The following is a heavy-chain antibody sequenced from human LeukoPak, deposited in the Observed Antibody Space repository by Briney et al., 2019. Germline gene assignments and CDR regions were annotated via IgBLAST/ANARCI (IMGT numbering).Heavy chain of an antibody. CDR1: GFTFSSYG. CDR2: ISSNGGST. Sequence: GGSLRLSCAASGFTFSSYGMHWVRQAPGKGLEYVSTISSNGGSTYYASSLKGRFTISRDNSKNTLYLQMGSLRTEDMAVYYCAREGWLTNQPYFDYWGQGTLVTVSS. J-gene: IGHJ4*02. V-gene: IGHV3-64*01. D-gene: IGHD5-12*01. CDR3: AREGWLTNQPYFDY.